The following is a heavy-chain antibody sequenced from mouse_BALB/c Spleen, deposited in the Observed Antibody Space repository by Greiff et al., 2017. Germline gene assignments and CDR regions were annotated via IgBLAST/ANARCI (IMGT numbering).Heavy chain of an antibody. CDR1: GFTFSSFG. CDR3: ARDYYGSSYGAWFAY. CDR2: ISSGSSTI. J-gene: IGHJ3*01. Sequence: EVQRVESGGGLVQPGGSRKLSCAASGFTFSSFGMHWVRQAPEKGLEWVAYISSGSSTIYYADTVKGRFTISRDNPKNTLFLQMTSLRSEDTAMYYCARDYYGSSYGAWFAYWGQGTLVTVSA. D-gene: IGHD1-1*01. V-gene: IGHV5-17*02.